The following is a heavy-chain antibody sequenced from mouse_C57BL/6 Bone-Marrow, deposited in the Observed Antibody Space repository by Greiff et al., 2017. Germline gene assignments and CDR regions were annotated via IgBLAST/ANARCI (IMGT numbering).Heavy chain of an antibody. V-gene: IGHV5-9-1*02. D-gene: IGHD1-1*01. J-gene: IGHJ3*01. CDR2: ISSGGDYI. CDR3: TRDRYYGSSSWFAY. Sequence: EVQGVESGEGLVKPGGSLKLSCAASGFTFSSYAMSWLRQTPEKRLEWVAYISSGGDYIYYADTVKGRFTISRDNARNTLYLQMSSLKSEDTAMYYCTRDRYYGSSSWFAYWGQGTLVTVSA. CDR1: GFTFSSYA.